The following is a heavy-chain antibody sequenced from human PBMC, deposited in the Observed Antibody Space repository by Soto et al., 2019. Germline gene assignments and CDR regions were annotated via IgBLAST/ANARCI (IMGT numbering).Heavy chain of an antibody. J-gene: IGHJ3*02. CDR2: ISGSGGST. D-gene: IGHD6-19*01. Sequence: EVQLLESGGGLVQPGGSLRLSCAASGFTFSSYAMSWVRQAPGKGLEWVSAISGSGGSTHYADSVKGRFTISRDNSKNTLYLQMNSLRAEDTAVYYCAKDPPSIAVAGLDAFDIWGQGTMVTVSS. CDR3: AKDPPSIAVAGLDAFDI. CDR1: GFTFSSYA. V-gene: IGHV3-23*01.